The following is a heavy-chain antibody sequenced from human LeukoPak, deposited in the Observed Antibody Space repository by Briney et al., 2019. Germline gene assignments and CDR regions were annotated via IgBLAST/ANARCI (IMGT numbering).Heavy chain of an antibody. Sequence: GGSLRLSCAASGFTFNSRAMNWVRQAPGKGLEWVSAISGSDGSTYYADSVKGRFTISRDNSKNTLYLQMNSLRAEDTAVYHCAKGKGYSSSSSDHWGQGTLVTVSS. CDR2: ISGSDGST. J-gene: IGHJ5*02. V-gene: IGHV3-23*01. CDR1: GFTFNSRA. D-gene: IGHD6-6*01. CDR3: AKGKGYSSSSSDH.